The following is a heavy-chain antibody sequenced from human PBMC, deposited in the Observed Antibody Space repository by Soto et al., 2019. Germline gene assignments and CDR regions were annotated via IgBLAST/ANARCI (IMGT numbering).Heavy chain of an antibody. CDR2: IWYDGSNK. V-gene: IGHV3-33*01. CDR1: GFTFSSYG. D-gene: IGHD3-3*01. CDR3: ARTDYDFKNYYYYYGMDV. J-gene: IGHJ6*02. Sequence: GGSLRPSCAASGFTFSSYGMHWVRQAPGKGLEWVAVIWYDGSNKYYADSVEGRFTISRDNSKNTLYLQMNSLRAEDTAVYYCARTDYDFKNYYYYYGMDVWGQGTKVTV.